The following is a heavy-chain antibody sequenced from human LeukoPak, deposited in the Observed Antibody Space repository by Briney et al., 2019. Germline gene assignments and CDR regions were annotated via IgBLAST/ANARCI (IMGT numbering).Heavy chain of an antibody. J-gene: IGHJ4*02. CDR2: IASDGSYT. D-gene: IGHD3-3*01. CDR1: GFVFSIYA. CDR3: AREGTYSDYWSGYFEY. V-gene: IGHV3-30*04. Sequence: GGPLRLSCEGSGFVFSIYAIHWIRQSPARGLEWVAVIASDGSYTDYVHSLKDRFTISRDNSKNTVYLDVTSLAPEDAAVYYCAREGTYSDYWSGYFEYWGQGTRVIVSS.